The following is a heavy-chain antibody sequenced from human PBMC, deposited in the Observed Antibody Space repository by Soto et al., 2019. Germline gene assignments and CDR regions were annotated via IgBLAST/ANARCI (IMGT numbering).Heavy chain of an antibody. CDR1: GFSFRSYA. D-gene: IGHD1-26*01. J-gene: IGHJ4*02. CDR3: ADGGRYPYY. V-gene: IGHV3-23*01. CDR2: ISAGGDGT. Sequence: EVQLLESGGDLVQPGGSLRLSCAASGFSFRSYAMGWVRQAPGKGLNWVSSISAGGDGTYYADSVKGRFTIPRDNSKNTVYLQMTSPRADDAAVYYCADGGRYPYYWGPGTLVTVSS.